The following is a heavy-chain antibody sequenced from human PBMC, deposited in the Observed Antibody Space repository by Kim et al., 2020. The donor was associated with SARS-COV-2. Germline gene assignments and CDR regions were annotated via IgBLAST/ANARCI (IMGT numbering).Heavy chain of an antibody. CDR1: GGSISSSSYY. D-gene: IGHD6-13*01. J-gene: IGHJ4*02. Sequence: SETLSLTCTVSGGSISSSSYYWGWIRQPPGKGLEWIGNMYYSGSTYYNPSLKSRVTISVDTSKNQFSLKLISVTAADTAVYYCARDHVPLMASAGGFDYWGQGTLVTVSS. CDR2: MYYSGST. V-gene: IGHV4-39*07. CDR3: ARDHVPLMASAGGFDY.